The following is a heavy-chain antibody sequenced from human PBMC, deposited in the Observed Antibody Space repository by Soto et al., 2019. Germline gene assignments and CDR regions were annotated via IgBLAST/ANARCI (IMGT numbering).Heavy chain of an antibody. Sequence: ESLTISRQCSGYTFSNFWIGWVRQLPGKGLEWMGIIYPGDHETRYSPSFHGKVTISADKSINTAYLQWNSLEASDTAFYFCARSPRSSPYFDYWGQGALVTVPS. CDR1: GYTFSNFW. D-gene: IGHD6-13*01. V-gene: IGHV5-51*01. CDR3: ARSPRSSPYFDY. CDR2: IYPGDHET. J-gene: IGHJ4*02.